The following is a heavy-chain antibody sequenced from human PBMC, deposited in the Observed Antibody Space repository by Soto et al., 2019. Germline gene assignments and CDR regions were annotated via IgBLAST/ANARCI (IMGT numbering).Heavy chain of an antibody. J-gene: IGHJ4*02. CDR3: GYVGGHNTGDYPFDV. CDR2: ISTYNENM. CDR1: GSTFTTNG. D-gene: IGHD5-18*01. V-gene: IGHV1-18*04. Sequence: QVHLVQSGPEMKPPGASVEVSCKVSGSTFTTNGIGWVRQAPGQGLEWLGWISTYNENMDSAPKLEDRLTMTTRTSTTTAYMELRNLKSDDTALYYCGYVGGHNTGDYPFDVWGQGTPVTVSS.